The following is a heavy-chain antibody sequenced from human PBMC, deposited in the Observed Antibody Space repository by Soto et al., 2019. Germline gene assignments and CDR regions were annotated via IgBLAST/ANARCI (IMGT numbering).Heavy chain of an antibody. D-gene: IGHD4-17*01. Sequence: VEMVQSGGGMVQPGRSLRLSCTASGFPFGKFAMHWVRQAPGKGLEWVALISYDGSKEDYAGAVKGRFTISRDNSNNTLFLLMNSLRTDDTAVYYCAKDGAGERYYYMDVWGGGTPVTVSS. V-gene: IGHV3-30*18. CDR3: AKDGAGERYYYMDV. CDR1: GFPFGKFA. J-gene: IGHJ6*03. CDR2: ISYDGSKE.